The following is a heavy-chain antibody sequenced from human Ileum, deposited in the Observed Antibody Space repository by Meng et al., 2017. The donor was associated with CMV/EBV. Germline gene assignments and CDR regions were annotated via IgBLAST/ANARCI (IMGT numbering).Heavy chain of an antibody. CDR2: IDTNTGNP. CDR1: GYTFTSNK. V-gene: IGHV7-4-1*02. D-gene: IGHD6-25*01. Sequence: KDSGYTFTSNKLIWVRQAPGQGPEWMGWIDTNTGNPTYARDFTGRFVFSLDTSVSTAYLQISSLKAEDTAVYYCARDGLNERYFDYWGQGTLVTVSS. CDR3: ARDGLNERYFDY. J-gene: IGHJ4*02.